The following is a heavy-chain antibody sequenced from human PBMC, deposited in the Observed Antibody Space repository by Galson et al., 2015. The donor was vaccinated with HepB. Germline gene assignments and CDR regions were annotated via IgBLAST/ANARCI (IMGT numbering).Heavy chain of an antibody. Sequence: SVKVSCKASGYTFTSYAMNWVRQAPGQGLEWMGWSNTNTGNPTYAQGFTGRFVFSLDTSVSTAYLQISSLKAEDTAVYYCARVKYYYGSGSYSRSYWYFDLWCRGTLVTVSS. CDR1: GYTFTSYA. J-gene: IGHJ2*01. CDR3: ARVKYYYGSGSYSRSYWYFDL. V-gene: IGHV7-4-1*02. D-gene: IGHD3-10*01. CDR2: SNTNTGNP.